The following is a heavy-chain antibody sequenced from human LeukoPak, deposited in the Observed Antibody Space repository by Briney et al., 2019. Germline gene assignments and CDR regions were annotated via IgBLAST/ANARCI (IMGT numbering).Heavy chain of an antibody. V-gene: IGHV3-23*01. CDR2: ISGSGGST. Sequence: GGSLRLSCAASGFTFSSYAMSWLRQAPGKGLEWVSAISGSGGSTYYADSVKGRFTISRDNSKNTLYLQMNSLRAEDTAVYYCAKDRGYMDSRLGFDYWGQGTLVTVSS. CDR1: GFTFSSYA. D-gene: IGHD3-10*01. CDR3: AKDRGYMDSRLGFDY. J-gene: IGHJ4*02.